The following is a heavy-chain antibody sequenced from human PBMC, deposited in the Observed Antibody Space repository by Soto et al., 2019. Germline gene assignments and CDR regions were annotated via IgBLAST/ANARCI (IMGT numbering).Heavy chain of an antibody. D-gene: IGHD1-26*01. CDR1: GYSFNKYW. Sequence: GESLKISCKGSGYSFNKYWIGWVRQMPGKGLEWMGRIKPSDSDINYSPSFQGHVTLSVDKSITTAYLQWTSLKASDTAMYYCARHLPGVGPTIDYWGQGTLVTVSS. J-gene: IGHJ4*02. V-gene: IGHV5-10-1*01. CDR2: IKPSDSDI. CDR3: ARHLPGVGPTIDY.